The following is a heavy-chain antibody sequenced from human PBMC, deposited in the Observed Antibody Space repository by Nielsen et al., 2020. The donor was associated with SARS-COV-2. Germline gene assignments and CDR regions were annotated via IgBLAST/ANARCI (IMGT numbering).Heavy chain of an antibody. Sequence: ASVKVSCKASGYTFTSYAMHWVRQAPGQRLEWMGWINAGNGNTKYSQKFQGRVTITRDTSASTAYMELSSLRSEDTAVYYCARVDFWSGYPFSGWFDPWGQGTLVTVSS. J-gene: IGHJ5*02. CDR3: ARVDFWSGYPFSGWFDP. V-gene: IGHV1-3*01. D-gene: IGHD3-3*01. CDR2: INAGNGNT. CDR1: GYTFTSYA.